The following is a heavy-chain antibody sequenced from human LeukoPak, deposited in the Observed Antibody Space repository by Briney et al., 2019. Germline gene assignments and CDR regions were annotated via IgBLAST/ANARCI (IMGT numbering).Heavy chain of an antibody. CDR3: ARGQRYFDWSRHYYYMDV. V-gene: IGHV3-23*01. J-gene: IGHJ6*03. CDR1: GFTFSSYA. CDR2: MSGSGGMT. Sequence: PGGSLRLSCAASGFTFSSYAMSWVRQPPGKGLEWVSAMSGSGGMTYSADSVKGRFTMSRDNSKETLYLQMNSLRAEDTAVYYCARGQRYFDWSRHYYYMDVWGKGTTVTISS. D-gene: IGHD3-9*01.